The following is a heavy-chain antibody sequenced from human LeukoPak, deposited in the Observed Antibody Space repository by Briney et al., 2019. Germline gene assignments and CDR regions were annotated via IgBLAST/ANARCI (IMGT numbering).Heavy chain of an antibody. CDR2: ISSDGSKQ. CDR3: AKGRDTTGWYGSWIDR. V-gene: IGHV3-30*04. Sequence: PGRSLRLSCAASGFSFSSYAMHWVRQAPGKGLEWVAVISSDGSKQNYADSVRGRLTISRDNSRNMLYVRMNSLGSEDTAVYFCAKGRDTTGWYGSWIDRWGQGTLVTVSS. D-gene: IGHD3-10*01. CDR1: GFSFSSYA. J-gene: IGHJ5*02.